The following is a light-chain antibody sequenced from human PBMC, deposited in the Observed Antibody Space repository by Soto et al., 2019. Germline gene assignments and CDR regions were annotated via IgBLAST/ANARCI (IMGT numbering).Light chain of an antibody. CDR2: AAS. J-gene: IGKJ1*01. CDR3: LEDYHYPWT. Sequence: AIQMTQSPSSLSAAVGDRVTITCRASQGIRDDLAWYQQKPGKAPKLLIYAASKLQSGVPSRFSGRGSGTDFTFTSSSLQPEDSATYYCLEDYHYPWTFGQGTKVEIK. CDR1: QGIRDD. V-gene: IGKV1-6*01.